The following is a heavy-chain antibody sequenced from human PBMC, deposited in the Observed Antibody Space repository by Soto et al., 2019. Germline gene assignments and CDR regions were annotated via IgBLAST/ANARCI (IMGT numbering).Heavy chain of an antibody. J-gene: IGHJ5*02. CDR2: INTDGSRT. V-gene: IGHV3-74*01. D-gene: IGHD3-10*01. CDR1: GFTFSNYW. CDR3: ATVKSGSYDWFAP. Sequence: GGSLRLSCAASGFTFSNYWMHWVRQAPGRGLVWVSRINTDGSRTTYADSVKGRLTISRDNAKNTLYLQMNSLRAEDTAVYYCATVKSGSYDWFAPCGQGTLVTVSS.